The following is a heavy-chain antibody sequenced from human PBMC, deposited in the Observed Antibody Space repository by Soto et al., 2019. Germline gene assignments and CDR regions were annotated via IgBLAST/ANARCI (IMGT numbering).Heavy chain of an antibody. CDR1: GFTFSDYY. V-gene: IGHV3-11*01. Sequence: QVQLVESGGGLVKPGGSLRLSCAASGFTFSDYYMTWVRQAPGKGLEWVSHITTSSTKYYADSVKGRFTVSRDNARNSLSLQMNSLRAEDTAVYYCVPCVARAYWGQGTLVTFSS. J-gene: IGHJ4*02. CDR3: VPCVARAY. CDR2: ITTSSTK.